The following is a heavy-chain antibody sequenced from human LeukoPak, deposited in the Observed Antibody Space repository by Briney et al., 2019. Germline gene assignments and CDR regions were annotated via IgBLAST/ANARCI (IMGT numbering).Heavy chain of an antibody. CDR2: IYSSGST. Sequence: SETLSLTRTLSGGSLSGYYWCSIWQTPRGGVGRIGSIYSSGSTNYNPPLKSRVTISVAPSNNQFSLKLSSVTAADTAVYYCARGTGWFGESDYWGQGNLVTVSS. D-gene: IGHD3-10*01. CDR1: GGSLSGYY. V-gene: IGHV4-59*01. J-gene: IGHJ4*02. CDR3: ARGTGWFGESDY.